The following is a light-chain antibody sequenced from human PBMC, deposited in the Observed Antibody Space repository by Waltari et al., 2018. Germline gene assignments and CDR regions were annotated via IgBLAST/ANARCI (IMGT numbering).Light chain of an antibody. CDR1: QSISSY. CDR2: AAS. V-gene: IGKV1-39*01. Sequence: DIQMTQSPSSLSASVRDRVTITCRASQSISSYLNWYQQKPVKAPKLLIYAASSLQSGVPSRFSGSGSGTDFTLTISSLQPEDFATYYCQQSYSTPLTFGGGTKVEIK. J-gene: IGKJ4*01. CDR3: QQSYSTPLT.